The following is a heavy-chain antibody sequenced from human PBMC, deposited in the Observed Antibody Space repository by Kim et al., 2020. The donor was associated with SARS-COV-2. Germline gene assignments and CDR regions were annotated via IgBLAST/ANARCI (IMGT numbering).Heavy chain of an antibody. CDR3: ARDTYNGIDF. CDR2: IYSSGTA. Sequence: SETLSLTCNVSGGSLSNDFWTWIRQSPGKGLEWIGYIYSSGTANYNPSLKSRVSLSIDTSKNQFSLNLRSVTAADTAVYYCARDTYNGIDFWGQGTLVTVSS. D-gene: IGHD1-1*01. V-gene: IGHV4-59*12. CDR1: GGSLSNDF. J-gene: IGHJ4*02.